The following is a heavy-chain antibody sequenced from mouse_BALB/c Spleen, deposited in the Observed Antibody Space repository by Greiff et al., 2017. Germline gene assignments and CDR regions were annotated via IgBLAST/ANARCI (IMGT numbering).Heavy chain of an antibody. V-gene: IGHV3-2*02. Sequence: EVQLQQSGPGLVKPSQSLSLTCTVTGYSITSDYAWNWIRQFPGNKLEWMGYISYSGSTSYNPSLKSRISITRDTSKNQFFLQLNSVTTEDTATYYCARKTARATWYAMDYWGQGTSVTVAS. D-gene: IGHD3-1*01. CDR2: ISYSGST. CDR3: ARKTARATWYAMDY. CDR1: GYSITSDYA. J-gene: IGHJ4*01.